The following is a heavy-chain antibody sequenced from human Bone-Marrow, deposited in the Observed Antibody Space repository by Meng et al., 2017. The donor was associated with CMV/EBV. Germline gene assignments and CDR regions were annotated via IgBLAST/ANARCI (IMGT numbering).Heavy chain of an antibody. V-gene: IGHV3-30*04. Sequence: GESLKISCAASGFTFSTYALHWVRQAPGKGLEWVAVISNDGSNEYYADSVKGRFTISRDNSKNTLYLQMNSQGAEDTAVYYCARGQYSLPYWYFDYWGQGILVTVSS. CDR2: ISNDGSNE. CDR1: GFTFSTYA. D-gene: IGHD2-21*01. J-gene: IGHJ4*02. CDR3: ARGQYSLPYWYFDY.